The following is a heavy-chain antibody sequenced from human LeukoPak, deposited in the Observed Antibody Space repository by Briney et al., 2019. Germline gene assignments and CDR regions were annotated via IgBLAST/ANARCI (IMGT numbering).Heavy chain of an antibody. J-gene: IGHJ4*02. CDR1: GFTFSSYA. CDR3: ARDLFRYLAAAGYVY. V-gene: IGHV3-30-3*01. CDR2: IPYDGSNK. Sequence: GGSLRLSCAASGFTFSSYAMHWVRQPPGKGLEWVAVIPYDGSNKYYADSVKGRFTISRDNSKNTLYLQMNSLRAEDTAVYYCARDLFRYLAAAGYVYWGQGTLVTVSS. D-gene: IGHD6-13*01.